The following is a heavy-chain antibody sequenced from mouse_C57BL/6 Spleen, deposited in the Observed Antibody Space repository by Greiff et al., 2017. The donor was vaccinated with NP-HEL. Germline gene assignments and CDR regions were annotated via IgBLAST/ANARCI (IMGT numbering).Heavy chain of an antibody. Sequence: EVMLVESGGGLVKPGGSLTLSCAASGFTFSDYGMHWFRQAPAKGLEWVAYISSGSSTIYYADTVKGRFTISRDNAKNTLFLQMTSRRSEDTAMYYCARGGDYGYGWFAYWGQGTLVTVSA. V-gene: IGHV5-17*01. CDR2: ISSGSSTI. D-gene: IGHD2-2*01. CDR1: GFTFSDYG. J-gene: IGHJ3*01. CDR3: ARGGDYGYGWFAY.